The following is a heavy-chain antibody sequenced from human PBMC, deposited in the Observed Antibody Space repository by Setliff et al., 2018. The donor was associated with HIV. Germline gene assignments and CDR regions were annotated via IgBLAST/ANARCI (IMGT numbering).Heavy chain of an antibody. V-gene: IGHV4-59*11. CDR3: ARVSRLHPFDP. Sequence: SETLSLTCTVSGGSISSHYWSWIRQPPGKGLEWVGLIYYTGIPTCNPSLSSRVTISVDTSKNQFSLKLTSVTAADTAFYYCARVSRLHPFDPWGQGVLVTVSS. J-gene: IGHJ5*02. D-gene: IGHD2-15*01. CDR2: IYYTGIP. CDR1: GGSISSHY.